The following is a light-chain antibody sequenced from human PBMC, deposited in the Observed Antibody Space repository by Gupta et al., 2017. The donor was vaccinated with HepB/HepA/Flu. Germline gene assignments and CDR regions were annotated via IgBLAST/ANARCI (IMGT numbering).Light chain of an antibody. CDR1: QSVSSC. Sequence: ELVLTQFPATLSLSPGDRATLSCRASQSVSSCLAWYQQKPGQAPRLLIYDASNRATGVPARISGRGSGTDFTLTISSLEPEDLAVYYCKQCLNGRATFGQGTRLEMK. CDR3: KQCLNGRAT. CDR2: DAS. V-gene: IGKV3-11*01. J-gene: IGKJ5*01.